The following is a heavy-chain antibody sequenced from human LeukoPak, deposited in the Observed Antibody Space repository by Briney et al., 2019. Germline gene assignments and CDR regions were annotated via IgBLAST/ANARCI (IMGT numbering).Heavy chain of an antibody. CDR2: TYYRSKWYN. J-gene: IGHJ4*02. V-gene: IGHV6-1*01. D-gene: IGHD1-26*01. CDR3: ARGRKWGESGFDY. CDR1: GDSLSTNSAA. Sequence: SQTLSLTCAISGDSLSTNSAAWNWIRHTPSRGLEWLGTTYYRSKWYNDYAVSVKSRITVNPDTSKNQFSLQLKSVTPEDTAMYYCARGRKWGESGFDYWGQGTLVTVSS.